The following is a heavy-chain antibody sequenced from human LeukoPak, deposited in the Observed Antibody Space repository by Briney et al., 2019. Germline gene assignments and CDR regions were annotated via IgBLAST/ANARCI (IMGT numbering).Heavy chain of an antibody. D-gene: IGHD3-10*01. CDR3: AKAEGVQNWFDP. CDR2: ISWNSGSI. V-gene: IGHV3-9*01. CDR1: GFTFDDYA. Sequence: TGGSLRLSCAASGFTFDDYAMHWVRQAPGKGLEWVSGISWNSGSIGYADSVKGRFTISRDNAKNSLYLQVNSLRAEDTALYYCAKAEGVQNWFDPWGQGTLVTVSS. J-gene: IGHJ5*02.